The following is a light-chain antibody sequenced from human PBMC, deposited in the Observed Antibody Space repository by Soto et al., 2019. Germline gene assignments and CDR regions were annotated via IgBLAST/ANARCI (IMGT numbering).Light chain of an antibody. J-gene: IGKJ1*01. CDR1: QSVSSSY. CDR3: QQYGSSRT. V-gene: IGKV3-20*01. CDR2: GAS. Sequence: EIVLTQSPGTLPLSPGERATLSCRASQSVSSSYLAWYQQKPGQAPRLLIYGASSRATGIPDRFSGSGSGTDFTLTISRLEPEDFAVYYWQQYGSSRTFGQGTKVEIK.